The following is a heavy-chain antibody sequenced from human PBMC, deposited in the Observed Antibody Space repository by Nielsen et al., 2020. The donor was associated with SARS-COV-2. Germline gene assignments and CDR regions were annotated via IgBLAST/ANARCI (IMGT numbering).Heavy chain of an antibody. CDR3: ATLYSGSYWYYFDY. J-gene: IGHJ4*02. CDR2: IYYSGST. Sequence: SATLSLTCTVSGGSISSGGYYWSWIRQHPGKGLEWIGYIYYSGSTYYNPSLKSRVTISVDTSKNQFSLKLSSVTAADTAMYYCATLYSGSYWYYFDYWGQGTLVTVSS. CDR1: GGSISSGGYY. V-gene: IGHV4-31*03. D-gene: IGHD1-26*01.